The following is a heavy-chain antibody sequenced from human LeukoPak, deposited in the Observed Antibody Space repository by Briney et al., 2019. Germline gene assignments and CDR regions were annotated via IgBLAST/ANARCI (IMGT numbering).Heavy chain of an antibody. CDR1: GYSISSGYY. J-gene: IGHJ6*03. V-gene: IGHV4-38-2*01. D-gene: IGHD3-22*01. Sequence: PSETLSLTCAVSGYSISSGYYWGWIRQPPGKGLEWIGSIYHSGSTYYNPSLKSRVTISVDTSKIQFSLKLSSVTAADTAVYYCARPTYYYDSSGYYYFDYMDVWGKGTTVTVSS. CDR2: IYHSGST. CDR3: ARPTYYYDSSGYYYFDYMDV.